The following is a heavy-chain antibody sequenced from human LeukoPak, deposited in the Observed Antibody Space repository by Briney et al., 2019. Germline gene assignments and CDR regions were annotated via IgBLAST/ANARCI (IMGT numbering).Heavy chain of an antibody. D-gene: IGHD3-16*01. CDR3: AYGFGDY. CDR2: ISSSDTYI. V-gene: IGHV3-21*01. Sequence: PGGSLRLSCAASGFTFSSYSMNWVRQAPGKGLEWVSSISSSDTYIYHADSVKGRFTISRDNAKNSLYLQMNSLRAEDTAVYYCAYGFGDYWGQGTLVTVSS. J-gene: IGHJ4*02. CDR1: GFTFSSYS.